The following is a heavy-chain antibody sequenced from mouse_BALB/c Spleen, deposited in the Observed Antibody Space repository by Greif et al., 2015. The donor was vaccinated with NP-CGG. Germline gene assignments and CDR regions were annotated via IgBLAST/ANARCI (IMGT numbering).Heavy chain of an antibody. J-gene: IGHJ2*01. V-gene: IGHV5-12-1*01. CDR3: ARHGSREYFDY. CDR2: ISSGGGST. Sequence: EVQGVESGGGLVKPGGSLKLSCAASGFAFSSYDMSWVRQTPEKRLEWVAYISSGGGSTYYPDTVKGRFTISRDNAKNTLYLQMSSLKSEDTAMYYCARHGSREYFDYWGQGTTLTVSS. D-gene: IGHD1-1*01. CDR1: GFAFSSYD.